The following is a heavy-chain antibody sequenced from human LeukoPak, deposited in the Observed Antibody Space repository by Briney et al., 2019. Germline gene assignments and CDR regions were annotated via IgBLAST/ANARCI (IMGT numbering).Heavy chain of an antibody. V-gene: IGHV4-61*02. CDR1: GASISSGSYY. Sequence: PSQTLSLTCTVSGASISSGSYYWSWIRQPAGKGLEWIGRIYTSGNTNYNPSLKSRVTISVDTSKNQFSLKLSSVTAADTAVYYCARSVVATTYFDYWGQGTLVTVSS. CDR2: IYTSGNT. J-gene: IGHJ4*02. CDR3: ARSVVATTYFDY. D-gene: IGHD5-12*01.